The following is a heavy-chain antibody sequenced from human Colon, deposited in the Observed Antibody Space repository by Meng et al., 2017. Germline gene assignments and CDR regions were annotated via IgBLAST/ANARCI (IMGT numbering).Heavy chain of an antibody. J-gene: IGHJ6*01. D-gene: IGHD3-10*01. CDR1: GCTFSSYA. Sequence: SVKVSCKASGCTFSSYAISWVRQAPGQGLEWMGGIIPIFGTANYAQKFQGGVTITTDESTSTAYMELSSLRSEDTAVYYCARQGSGSPGGYSYGMDVWGQGTTVT. CDR3: ARQGSGSPGGYSYGMDV. V-gene: IGHV1-69*05. CDR2: IIPIFGTA.